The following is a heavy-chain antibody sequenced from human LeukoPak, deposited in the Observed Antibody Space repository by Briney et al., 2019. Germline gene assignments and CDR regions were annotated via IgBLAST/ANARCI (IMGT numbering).Heavy chain of an antibody. CDR2: TSYDGSNK. J-gene: IGHJ3*02. D-gene: IGHD3-22*01. CDR3: ATGEGGSYYDSRGYYSDI. CDR1: GFTFSNYD. Sequence: PGRSLRLSCAASGFTFSNYDMHWVRQAPGKGLEWVAVTSYDGSNKYYADSVEGRFTISRDNAKNSLYLQMNSLRAGDTAVYYCATGEGGSYYDSRGYYSDIWGQGTMVTVSS. V-gene: IGHV3-30*03.